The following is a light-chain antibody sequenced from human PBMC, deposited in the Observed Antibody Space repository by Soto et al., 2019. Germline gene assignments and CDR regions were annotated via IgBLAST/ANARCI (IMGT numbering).Light chain of an antibody. J-gene: IGLJ2*01. Sequence: QTVVTQEPSLTVSPGGTVTLTCASGTGAVTSGFYPSWFQQKPGQAPRSLIYSTDNKHSWTPVRFSGSLLGGKAALTLSGVQPEDEAEYYCLLYYGGAQVFGGGTKLTVL. CDR1: TGAVTSGFY. CDR2: STD. CDR3: LLYYGGAQV. V-gene: IGLV7-43*01.